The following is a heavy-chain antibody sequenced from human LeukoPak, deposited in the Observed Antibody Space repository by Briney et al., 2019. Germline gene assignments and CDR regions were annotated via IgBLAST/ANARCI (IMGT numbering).Heavy chain of an antibody. CDR3: AKEHYYDSSGYFNGGGFFDY. Sequence: GGSLRLSCAASGFTFSSYAMSWVRQAPGKGLEWVSAISGSGGSTYYADSVKGRFTISRDNSKNTLYLQMNSLRAEDTAVYYCAKEHYYDSSGYFNGGGFFDYWGQGTLVTVSS. J-gene: IGHJ4*02. CDR1: GFTFSSYA. D-gene: IGHD3-22*01. V-gene: IGHV3-23*01. CDR2: ISGSGGST.